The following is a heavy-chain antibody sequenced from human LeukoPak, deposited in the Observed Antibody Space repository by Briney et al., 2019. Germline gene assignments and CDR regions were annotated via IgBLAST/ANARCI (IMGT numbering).Heavy chain of an antibody. CDR2: IRSSTSDT. Sequence: GGSLRHSCAASGFTFSSYSMNWVRQAPGKGLEWVSSIRSSTSDTYYADSVKGRFIISRDNAKNSLYLQMNSLRAEDTAVYYCARARAVTMVRGVMSLWGQGTLVTVSS. CDR1: GFTFSSYS. D-gene: IGHD3-10*01. V-gene: IGHV3-21*01. CDR3: ARARAVTMVRGVMSL. J-gene: IGHJ4*02.